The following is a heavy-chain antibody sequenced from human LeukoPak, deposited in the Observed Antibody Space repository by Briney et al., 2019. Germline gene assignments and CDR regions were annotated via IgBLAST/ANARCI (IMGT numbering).Heavy chain of an antibody. D-gene: IGHD2-21*01. CDR1: GFTFSSYG. CDR2: ISYDGSNK. V-gene: IGHV3-30*18. Sequence: GGSLRLSCAASGFTFSSYGMHWVRQAPGKGPEWVAVISYDGSNKYYADSVKGRFTISRDNSKNTLYLQMNSLRAEDTAVYYCAKDNSDCGAPDDYWGQGTLVTVSS. J-gene: IGHJ4*02. CDR3: AKDNSDCGAPDDY.